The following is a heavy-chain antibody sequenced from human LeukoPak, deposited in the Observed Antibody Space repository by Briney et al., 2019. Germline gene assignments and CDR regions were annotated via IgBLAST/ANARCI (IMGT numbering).Heavy chain of an antibody. CDR2: IRKDGNE. V-gene: IGHV3-30*02. D-gene: IGHD6-6*01. J-gene: IGHJ4*02. Sequence: QPGGSLRLSCAASGFTFSSYSLNWVRQAPGKGLEWVAFIRKDGNELYAESVKGRFTISRDNSKNTLYLQMISLRIEDTALYYCAKDLPVLDYWGQGTLVTVSS. CDR1: GFTFSSYS. CDR3: AKDLPVLDY.